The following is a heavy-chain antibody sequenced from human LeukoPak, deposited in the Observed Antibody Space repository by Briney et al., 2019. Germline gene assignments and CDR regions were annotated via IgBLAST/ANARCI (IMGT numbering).Heavy chain of an antibody. CDR2: IWYDGSNK. CDR1: GFTFSSYG. D-gene: IGHD3-10*01. CDR3: AKGGPYYYGSGSRSHFDY. J-gene: IGHJ4*02. Sequence: GGSLRLSCAASGFTFSSYGMHWVRQAPGKGLEWVAVIWYDGSNKYYADSVKGRFTISRDNSKNTLYLQMNSLRAEDTAVYYCAKGGPYYYGSGSRSHFDYWGQGTLVTVSS. V-gene: IGHV3-33*06.